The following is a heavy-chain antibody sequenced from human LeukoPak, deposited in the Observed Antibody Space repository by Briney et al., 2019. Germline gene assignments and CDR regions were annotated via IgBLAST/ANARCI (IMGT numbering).Heavy chain of an antibody. CDR2: ISSSSGTI. CDR1: GFTFSSYS. V-gene: IGHV3-48*02. D-gene: IGHD5-24*01. CDR3: ARAAYNAADY. J-gene: IGHJ4*02. Sequence: PGGSLRLSCAASGFTFSSYSMHWVRQAPGKGLGWVSYISSSSGTIYYADSVKGRFTISRDNAKNSLYLQMNSLRDEDTAVYYCARAAYNAADYWGQGTLVTVSS.